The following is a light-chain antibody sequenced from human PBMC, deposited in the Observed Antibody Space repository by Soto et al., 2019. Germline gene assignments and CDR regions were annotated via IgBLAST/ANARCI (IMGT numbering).Light chain of an antibody. CDR3: QHYNNWPPWT. CDR2: GAS. J-gene: IGKJ1*01. Sequence: EIVITQSPATLSFSPGERATVSCRASQSVSSNLAWYQQKPGQAPRLLIYGASIRATGIPARFSGSGSGTEFTLTISTLQSEDFAIYYCQHYNNWPPWTFGQGTKVDIK. CDR1: QSVSSN. V-gene: IGKV3-15*01.